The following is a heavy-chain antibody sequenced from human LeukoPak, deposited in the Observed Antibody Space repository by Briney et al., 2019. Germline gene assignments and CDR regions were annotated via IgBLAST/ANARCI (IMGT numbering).Heavy chain of an antibody. J-gene: IGHJ4*02. CDR2: ISPSSGGT. Sequence: ASVKVSCKASGYTFTDYYVHWVRQAPGQGLEWMGWISPSSGGTNYAQKFQGRVTMTRDTSISTAYMELSSLRSDDPAVYYCARGWGFGSIDYWGQGTLVTVSS. CDR3: ARGWGFGSIDY. D-gene: IGHD7-27*01. CDR1: GYTFTDYY. V-gene: IGHV1-2*02.